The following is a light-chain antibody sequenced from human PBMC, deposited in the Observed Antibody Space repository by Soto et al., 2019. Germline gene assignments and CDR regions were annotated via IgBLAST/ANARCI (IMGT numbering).Light chain of an antibody. CDR1: QGISSF. CDR3: QLLNSFPIP. Sequence: QLTQSPSSLSASVGDRVTITCRASQGISSFLAWYQQKPGKAPKLLIYGESTLQSGVPSRFSGSGYGTYLTLTIGSLQPEDFPTYYCQLLNSFPIPFGPGTKVDIQ. CDR2: GES. J-gene: IGKJ3*01. V-gene: IGKV1-9*01.